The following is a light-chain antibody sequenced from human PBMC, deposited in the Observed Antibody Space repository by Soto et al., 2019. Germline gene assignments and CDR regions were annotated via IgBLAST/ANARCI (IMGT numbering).Light chain of an antibody. J-gene: IGKJ4*01. V-gene: IGKV3-20*01. Sequence: EIVLTQSPGTLSLSPGERGTLSCRASQSVSSNYLAWYQQKPGQAPRLLIYGASSRATGIPDRLSGSGSGTDFTLTISRLEPEDFALYYCQQYGSSPLTFGGGTKVDIK. CDR2: GAS. CDR3: QQYGSSPLT. CDR1: QSVSSNY.